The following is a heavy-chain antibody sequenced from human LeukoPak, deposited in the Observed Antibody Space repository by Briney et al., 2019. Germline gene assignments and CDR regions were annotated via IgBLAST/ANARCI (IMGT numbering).Heavy chain of an antibody. V-gene: IGHV5-51*01. CDR3: ARLPNYDFWSGGDYFDY. CDR1: GYSFTSYW. CDR2: IYPGDSDT. J-gene: IGHJ4*02. Sequence: GESLKISCKGSGYSFTSYWIGWVRQMPGKGLEWMGIIYPGDSDTRYSPSFQGQVTISADKSISTAYLQWSSLKASDTAMYYCARLPNYDFWSGGDYFDYWGQGTLVTVSS. D-gene: IGHD3-3*01.